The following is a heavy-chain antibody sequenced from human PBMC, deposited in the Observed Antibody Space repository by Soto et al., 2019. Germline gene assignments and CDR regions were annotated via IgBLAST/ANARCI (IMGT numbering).Heavy chain of an antibody. CDR2: ISYDGSNK. V-gene: IGHV3-30-3*01. CDR3: ASAATGIAAAVDY. CDR1: GFTFSSYA. D-gene: IGHD6-13*01. Sequence: GGSLRLSCAASGFTFSSYAMHWVRQAPGKGLEWVAVISYDGSNKYYADSVKGRFTISRDNSKNTLYLQMNSLRAEDTAVYYCASAATGIAAAVDYWGQGTLVTVSS. J-gene: IGHJ4*02.